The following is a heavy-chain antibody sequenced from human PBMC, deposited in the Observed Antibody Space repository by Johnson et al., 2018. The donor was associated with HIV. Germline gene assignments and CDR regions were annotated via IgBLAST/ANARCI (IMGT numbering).Heavy chain of an antibody. CDR1: GFTVSSNY. CDR3: AKAFSSSWSDAFDI. J-gene: IGHJ3*02. Sequence: VHLVESGGGLIQPGGSLRLSCAASGFTVSSNYMSWVRQAPGKGLEWVSVIYSGGSTYYADSVKGRFTISRDNSKNTLYLQMNSLRAEDTAVYYCAKAFSSSWSDAFDIWGQGTMVTVSS. D-gene: IGHD6-13*01. CDR2: IYSGGST. V-gene: IGHV3-53*01.